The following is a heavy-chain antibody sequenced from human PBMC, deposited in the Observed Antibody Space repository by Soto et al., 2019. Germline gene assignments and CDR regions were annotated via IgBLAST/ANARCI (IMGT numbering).Heavy chain of an antibody. CDR2: INSDGRST. J-gene: IGHJ6*02. V-gene: IGHV3-74*01. Sequence: EVQLVESGGGLVQPGGSLRLSCAASGFTFSSYWMHWVRQAPGKGLVWVSRINSDGRSTSYADSVQGRFTISRDNAKNPRYLHKNGLKAEATAVYYCAREEGAAFYYDGMDVWGQGTTVTVSS. CDR1: GFTFSSYW. D-gene: IGHD3-16*01. CDR3: AREEGAAFYYDGMDV.